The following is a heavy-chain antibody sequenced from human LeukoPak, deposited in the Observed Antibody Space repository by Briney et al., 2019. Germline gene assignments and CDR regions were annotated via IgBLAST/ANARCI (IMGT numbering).Heavy chain of an antibody. CDR1: GGSFSGYY. CDR3: ASREYGSGSPYYFDY. D-gene: IGHD3-10*01. V-gene: IGHV4-34*01. Sequence: SETLSLTCAVYGGSFSGYYWSWIRQLPGKGLEWIGEINHSGSTNYNPSLKSRVTISVDTSKNQFSLKLSSVTAADTAVYYCASREYGSGSPYYFDYWGQGTLVTVSS. CDR2: INHSGST. J-gene: IGHJ4*02.